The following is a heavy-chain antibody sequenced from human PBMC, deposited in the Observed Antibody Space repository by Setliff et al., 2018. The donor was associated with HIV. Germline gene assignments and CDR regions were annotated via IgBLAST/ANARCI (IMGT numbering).Heavy chain of an antibody. Sequence: SETLSLTCAVSGYSVSSGYFWGWIRQPPGKGLEWIGEINHSGSTNYNPSLKSRVTMSVDTSKNQFSLKLSSVTAADTAVYYCARDLTTRGNYWGRGTLVTVSS. CDR3: ARDLTTRGNY. J-gene: IGHJ4*02. D-gene: IGHD4-17*01. CDR1: GYSVSSGYF. V-gene: IGHV4-38-2*02. CDR2: INHSGST.